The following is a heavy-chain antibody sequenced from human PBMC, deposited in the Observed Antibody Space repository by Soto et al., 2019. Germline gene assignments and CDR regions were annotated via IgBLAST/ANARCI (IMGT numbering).Heavy chain of an antibody. CDR2: INPSSGST. V-gene: IGHV1-46*01. CDR1: GYTFTSYY. D-gene: IGHD6-19*01. J-gene: IGHJ4*02. CDR3: ARARAGDY. Sequence: QVQLVQSGAEMKKPGASVKVSCKASGYTFTSYYMHWGRQAPGQGLEWMGIINPSSGSTSYAQKFQARVTMTRDTSTSTVYMELSSLTSEDTAVYYCARARAGDYWGQGTLVTVSS.